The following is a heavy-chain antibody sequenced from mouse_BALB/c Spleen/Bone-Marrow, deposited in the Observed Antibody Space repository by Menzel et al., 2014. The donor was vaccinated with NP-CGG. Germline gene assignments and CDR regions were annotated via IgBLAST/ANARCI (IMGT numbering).Heavy chain of an antibody. CDR2: INPSTTYS. CDR3: ALYYRSDYFDY. V-gene: IGHV1-7*01. D-gene: IGHD2-14*01. J-gene: IGHJ2*02. CDR1: GDTFTSNW. Sequence: VQLGESGAELAKPGASVKMSCKASGDTFTSNWMHWGKQRPGQGLEWIGYINPSTTYSAYNQRFKDKATLTAVNSSSTACMPLSSLTSEDSAVYSFALYYRSDYFDYWGQGISLTVSS.